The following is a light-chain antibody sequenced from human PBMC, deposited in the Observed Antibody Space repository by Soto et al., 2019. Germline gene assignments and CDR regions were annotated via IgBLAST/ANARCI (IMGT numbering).Light chain of an antibody. V-gene: IGLV2-11*01. CDR2: DVS. Sequence: QSVLTQPRSVSWSPGQSVTISCTGTSSDVGGYNYVSWYQQHPGKAPKLMIYDVSKRPSGVPDRFSGSKSGNTASLTISGLQAEDEADYYCCPYAGSYTYVFGTGTKVTVL. CDR3: CPYAGSYTYV. CDR1: SSDVGGYNY. J-gene: IGLJ1*01.